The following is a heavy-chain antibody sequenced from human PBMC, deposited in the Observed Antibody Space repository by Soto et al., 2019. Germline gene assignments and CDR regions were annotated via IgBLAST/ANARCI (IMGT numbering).Heavy chain of an antibody. J-gene: IGHJ3*02. CDR1: GFTFSSYG. CDR3: AKDAGNFDWLPWGAFDI. Sequence: QVQLVESGGGVVQPGRSLRLSCAASGFTFSSYGMHWVRQAPGKGLEWVAVISYDGSNKYYADSVKGRFTISRDNSKNTLYLQMNSLRAEDTALYYCAKDAGNFDWLPWGAFDIWGQGTMVTVSS. D-gene: IGHD3-9*01. V-gene: IGHV3-30*18. CDR2: ISYDGSNK.